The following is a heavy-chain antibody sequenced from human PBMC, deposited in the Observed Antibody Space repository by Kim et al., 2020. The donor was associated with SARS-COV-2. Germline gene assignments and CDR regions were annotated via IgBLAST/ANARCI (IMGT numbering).Heavy chain of an antibody. V-gene: IGHV3-7*05. CDR2: IKADGSEK. J-gene: IGHJ6*02. CDR3: ARGWDVDV. Sequence: GGSLRLSCAASGFKLSSHWMTWVRQGPGKRPECVAVIKADGSEKKYLESVKGRFTTFRDNAKNSLYLQLTRLRAEDTAVYFCARGWDVDVWGPGTTVTVSS. CDR1: GFKLSSHW. D-gene: IGHD1-26*01.